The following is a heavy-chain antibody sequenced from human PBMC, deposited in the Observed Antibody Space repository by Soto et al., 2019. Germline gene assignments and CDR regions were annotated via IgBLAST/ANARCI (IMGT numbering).Heavy chain of an antibody. J-gene: IGHJ4*02. D-gene: IGHD6-6*01. CDR3: ARDLYVYSSSSGNY. V-gene: IGHV3-48*03. CDR2: ISSSGSTI. CDR1: GFTFSSYE. Sequence: GGALRLSCAASGFTFSSYEMNWVRQAPGKGLEWVSYISSSGSTIYYADSVKGRFTISRDNAKNSLYLQMNSLRAEDTAVYYCARDLYVYSSSSGNYWGQGTLVTVSS.